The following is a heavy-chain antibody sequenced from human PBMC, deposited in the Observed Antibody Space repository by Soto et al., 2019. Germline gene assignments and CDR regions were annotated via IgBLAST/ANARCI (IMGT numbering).Heavy chain of an antibody. Sequence: EVQLVESGGGLVKPGGSLRLSCAASGFTFNSYGMNWVRQSPGRGLEWVSSISYSSSYIYYADSVKGRFTISRDNAKNSLYLEMSSRRAEDTAIYYGARDRGIAAHYSDYHGPDVWGQGTTVTVSS. D-gene: IGHD6-6*01. CDR2: ISYSSSYI. CDR3: ARDRGIAAHYSDYHGPDV. CDR1: GFTFNSYG. V-gene: IGHV3-21*01. J-gene: IGHJ6*02.